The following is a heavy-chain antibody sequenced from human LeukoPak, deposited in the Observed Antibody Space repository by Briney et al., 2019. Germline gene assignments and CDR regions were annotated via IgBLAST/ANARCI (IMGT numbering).Heavy chain of an antibody. Sequence: PSETLSLTCTVSGGSISSSSYYWGWIRQPPGKGLEWIGSIYQSGSTYYNPSLKSRVIISVDTSKNQFSLKLSSVTAADTAVYYCARAYYYDSSGYHPFGYWGQGTLVTVSS. V-gene: IGHV4-39*07. D-gene: IGHD3-22*01. J-gene: IGHJ4*02. CDR2: IYQSGST. CDR1: GGSISSSSYY. CDR3: ARAYYYDSSGYHPFGY.